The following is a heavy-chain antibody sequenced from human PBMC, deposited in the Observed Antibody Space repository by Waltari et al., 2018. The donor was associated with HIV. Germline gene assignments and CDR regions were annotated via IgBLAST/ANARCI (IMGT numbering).Heavy chain of an antibody. J-gene: IGHJ6*02. Sequence: EVQLMESGGGLVQSGGSLILSCEASGFTFTTYWMSWVRQTPGKGLEWVAYIKDDGSEKYYMGSVKGRFTISRDNAKNSMFLQMNSLRAEDTAVYYCARIGTFPHNYAIDFWGQGTTVTVSS. D-gene: IGHD1-26*01. CDR1: GFTFTTYW. V-gene: IGHV3-7*01. CDR3: ARIGTFPHNYAIDF. CDR2: IKDDGSEK.